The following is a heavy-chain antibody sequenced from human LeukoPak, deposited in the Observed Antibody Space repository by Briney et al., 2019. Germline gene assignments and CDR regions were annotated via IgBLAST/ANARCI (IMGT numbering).Heavy chain of an antibody. Sequence: GASVKVSCKASGGTFSSYAISWVRQAPGQGLEWMGWINPNSGGTNYAQKFQGRVTMTRDTSISTAYMELSRLRSDDTAVYYCARDQAAAQFPDYWGQGTLVTVSS. CDR1: GGTFSSYA. J-gene: IGHJ4*02. CDR2: INPNSGGT. D-gene: IGHD6-13*01. V-gene: IGHV1-2*02. CDR3: ARDQAAAQFPDY.